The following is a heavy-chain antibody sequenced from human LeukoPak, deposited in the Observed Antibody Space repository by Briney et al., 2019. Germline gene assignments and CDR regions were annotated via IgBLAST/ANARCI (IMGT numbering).Heavy chain of an antibody. V-gene: IGHV4-39*07. CDR2: INHSGST. CDR3: ARSLGRTVAGGRYFQH. Sequence: PSETLSLTCTVSGGSISSSSYYWGWIRQPPGKGLEWIGEINHSGSTNYNPSLKSRVTISVDTSKNQFSLKLSSVTAADTAVYYCARSLGRTVAGGRYFQHWGQGTLSPSPQ. D-gene: IGHD4-23*01. J-gene: IGHJ1*01. CDR1: GGSISSSSYY.